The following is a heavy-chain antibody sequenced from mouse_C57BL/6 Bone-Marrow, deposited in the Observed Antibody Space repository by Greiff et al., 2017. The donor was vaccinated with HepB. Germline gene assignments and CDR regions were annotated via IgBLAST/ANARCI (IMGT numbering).Heavy chain of an antibody. CDR3: ARGGWLLRGGAMDY. CDR2: FTMYSDAT. V-gene: IGHV1-49*01. D-gene: IGHD2-3*01. CDR1: YFAFMASA. J-gene: IGHJ4*01. Sequence: LKESGAELVRPGSSVKLSCKDSYFAFMASAMHWVKQRPGHGLEWIGSFTMYSDATEYSENFKGKATLTANTSSSTAYMELSSLTSEDSAVYYCARGGWLLRGGAMDYWGQGTSVTVSS.